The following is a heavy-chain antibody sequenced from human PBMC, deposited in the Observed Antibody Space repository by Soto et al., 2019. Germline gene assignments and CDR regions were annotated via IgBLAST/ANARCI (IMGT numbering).Heavy chain of an antibody. J-gene: IGHJ5*02. CDR1: GGSISSGGYY. Sequence: QVQLQESGPGLVKPSQTLSLTCTVSGGSISSGGYYWSWIRQHPGKGLEWIGYIYYSGSTYYNPSLMSRVTISVDTSKNQFSLRLSSVAAADTAVYYCARILYGSGSYKGVGWFDPWGQGTLVTVSS. V-gene: IGHV4-31*03. D-gene: IGHD3-10*01. CDR2: IYYSGST. CDR3: ARILYGSGSYKGVGWFDP.